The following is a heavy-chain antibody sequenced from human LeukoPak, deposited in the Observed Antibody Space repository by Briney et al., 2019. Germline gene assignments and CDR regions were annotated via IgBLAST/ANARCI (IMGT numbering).Heavy chain of an antibody. V-gene: IGHV1-69*04. CDR1: GGIFSSYA. D-gene: IGHD1-1*01. J-gene: IGHJ3*02. Sequence: ASVKVSCKASGGIFSSYAISWVRQAPGQGLEWMGRIIPILGIANYAQKFQGRVTITADKSTSTAYMELSSLRSDDTAVYYCARFLGLEKASDIWGQGTMVIVSS. CDR2: IIPILGIA. CDR3: ARFLGLEKASDI.